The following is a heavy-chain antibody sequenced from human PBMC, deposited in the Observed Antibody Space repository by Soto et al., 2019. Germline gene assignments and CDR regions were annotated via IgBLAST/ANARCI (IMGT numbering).Heavy chain of an antibody. V-gene: IGHV1-2*04. Sequence: EASVKVSCKASGYTFTGYYMHWVRQAPGQGLEWMGWINPNSGGTNYAQKFQGWVTMTRDTSISTAYMELSRLRSDDTAVYYCARERVESLYYYGMDVWGQGTTVTVSS. J-gene: IGHJ6*02. CDR1: GYTFTGYY. CDR2: INPNSGGT. CDR3: ARERVESLYYYGMDV.